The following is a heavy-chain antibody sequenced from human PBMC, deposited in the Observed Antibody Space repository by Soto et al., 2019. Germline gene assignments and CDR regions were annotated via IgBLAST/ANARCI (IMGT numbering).Heavy chain of an antibody. V-gene: IGHV4-31*03. Sequence: QVQLQESGPGLVKPSETLSLTCSVSGASIRSGGYYWSWIRQTPGKGLEWIGYIYYSGGTYFNPSLRSRVTMSVDTSENQFSLKLSSVTAAATAVYHCARGGPGDGYFDLWGRGTLVAVSS. J-gene: IGHJ2*01. CDR1: GASIRSGGYY. D-gene: IGHD3-10*01. CDR3: ARGGPGDGYFDL. CDR2: IYYSGGT.